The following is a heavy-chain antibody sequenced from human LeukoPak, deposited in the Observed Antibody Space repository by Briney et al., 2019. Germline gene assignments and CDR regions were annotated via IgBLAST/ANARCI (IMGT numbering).Heavy chain of an antibody. J-gene: IGHJ4*02. CDR2: INPNSGGT. D-gene: IGHD4-17*01. CDR3: ASLTTVTRGG. Sequence: ASVKVSCKGSGYTFTGYYMHWARQAPGQGLEWMGWINPNSGGTNYAQKFQGRVTMTRDTSISTAYMELSRLRSDDTAVYYCASLTTVTRGGWGQGTLVTVSS. V-gene: IGHV1-2*02. CDR1: GYTFTGYY.